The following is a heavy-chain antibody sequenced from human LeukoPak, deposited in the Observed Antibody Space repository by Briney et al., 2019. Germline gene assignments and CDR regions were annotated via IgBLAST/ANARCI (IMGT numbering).Heavy chain of an antibody. J-gene: IGHJ4*02. Sequence: GASVTVSFKSSGYTFTIYGISWVRQAPGQGLEWMGWISAYNGNTNYAQKLQGRVTMTTDTSTSTAYMELRSLRSDDTAVYYCARSGSYYFDYWGQGTLVTVSS. CDR2: ISAYNGNT. D-gene: IGHD1-26*01. V-gene: IGHV1-18*01. CDR1: GYTFTIYG. CDR3: ARSGSYYFDY.